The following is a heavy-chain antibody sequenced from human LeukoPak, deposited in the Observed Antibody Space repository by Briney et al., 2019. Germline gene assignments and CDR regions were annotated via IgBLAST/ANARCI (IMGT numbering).Heavy chain of an antibody. V-gene: IGHV3-30*18. D-gene: IGHD3-10*01. CDR3: AKARPTYMFRGVPLDV. CDR1: GFTFSSYG. CDR2: ISYDESNQ. J-gene: IGHJ6*04. Sequence: GGSLRLSCAASGFTFSSYGVHWVRQAPGKGLGWVAAISYDESNQSYADSVKGRFTISRDNSKNTLYLQMNSLRAEDTAVYYCAKARPTYMFRGVPLDVWGKGTTVPVSS.